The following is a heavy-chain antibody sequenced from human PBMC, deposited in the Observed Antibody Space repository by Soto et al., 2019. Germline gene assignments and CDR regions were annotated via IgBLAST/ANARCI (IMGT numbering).Heavy chain of an antibody. CDR3: TTDDPINKY. CDR1: GFIFSNAW. CDR2: IKSYTNGGTT. V-gene: IGHV3-15*01. J-gene: IGHJ4*02. Sequence: PGGSLRLSCAASGFIFSNAWMSWVRQAPGKGLEWVGRIKSYTNGGTTDYVAPVKGRFAISRDDSKNTLYLQMNSLKTEDAGVYYCTTDDPINKYWGQGTLVTVSS.